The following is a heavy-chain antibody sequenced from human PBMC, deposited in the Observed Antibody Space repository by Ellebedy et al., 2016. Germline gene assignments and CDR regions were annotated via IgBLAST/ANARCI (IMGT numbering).Heavy chain of an antibody. Sequence: SETLSLTCTVSGGSISSYYWSWIRQPAGKGLEWIGRIYTSGSTNYNPSLKSRVTVSVDTSKNQFSLKLSSVTAADTAVYYCVGIAARRQPYYYYGMDVWGQGTTVTVSS. J-gene: IGHJ6*02. D-gene: IGHD6-6*01. CDR3: VGIAARRQPYYYYGMDV. CDR2: IYTSGST. CDR1: GGSISSYY. V-gene: IGHV4-4*07.